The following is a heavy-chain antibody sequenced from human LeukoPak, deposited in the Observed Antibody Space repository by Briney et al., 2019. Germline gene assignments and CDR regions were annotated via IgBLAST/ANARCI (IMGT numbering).Heavy chain of an antibody. D-gene: IGHD3-22*01. J-gene: IGHJ4*02. CDR2: MNPNTGRT. Sequence: ASVKVSCKASRYTFTSYDINWVREAAGQGLEWMGWMNPNTGRTGLAQKFQGRLTMTRDTSISTAYMELSSLRSDDTAVYYCARLAQTPDYYSSGGYFYLGYWGQGTPVTVSS. V-gene: IGHV1-8*01. CDR3: ARLAQTPDYYSSGGYFYLGY. CDR1: RYTFTSYD.